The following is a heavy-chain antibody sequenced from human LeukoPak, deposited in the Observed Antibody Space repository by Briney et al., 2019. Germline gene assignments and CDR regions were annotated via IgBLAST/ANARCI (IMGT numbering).Heavy chain of an antibody. V-gene: IGHV3-7*01. CDR2: IKEDSSDK. Sequence: GGSLRLSCAASGFTFNKWWMNWVRQAPGKGLEWVANIKEDSSDKNYVDSMKGRFTISRDNAKNSLYLQMNSLTAGDTAVYYCARESGRFRFDSWGQGTLVTVSS. J-gene: IGHJ5*01. D-gene: IGHD3-3*01. CDR1: GFTFNKWW. CDR3: ARESGRFRFDS.